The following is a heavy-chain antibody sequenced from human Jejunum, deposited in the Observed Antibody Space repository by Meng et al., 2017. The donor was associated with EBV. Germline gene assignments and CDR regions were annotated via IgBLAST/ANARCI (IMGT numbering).Heavy chain of an antibody. CDR2: IYHIGST. Sequence: QLPLQESGSGLVKPSQTLSLTCAVSGDSITRGAYLWSWIRQPPGKGLEWIGNIYHIGSTYYNPSLKSRVTISVDRSKNQFSLKLTSVTAADTAVYYCARGGPDFGDYVPFDYWGQGTLVTASS. J-gene: IGHJ4*02. CDR1: GDSITRGAYL. D-gene: IGHD4-17*01. V-gene: IGHV4-30-2*01. CDR3: ARGGPDFGDYVPFDY.